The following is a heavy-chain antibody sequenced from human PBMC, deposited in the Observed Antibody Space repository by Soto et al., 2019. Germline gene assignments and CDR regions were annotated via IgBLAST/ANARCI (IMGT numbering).Heavy chain of an antibody. CDR2: ITGNSARI. CDR1: GFTFGDYA. D-gene: IGHD3-16*01. J-gene: IGHJ3*01. V-gene: IGHV3-23*01. CDR3: AKNGDFDYDAFDV. Sequence: PGGSLRLSCTDSGFTFGDYAMSWFRQAPGKGLEWVSGITGNSARIYYADSVKGRFSISRDNSKNTLYLQMDTLRAEDTAVYYCAKNGDFDYDAFDVWGQGTVVTVSS.